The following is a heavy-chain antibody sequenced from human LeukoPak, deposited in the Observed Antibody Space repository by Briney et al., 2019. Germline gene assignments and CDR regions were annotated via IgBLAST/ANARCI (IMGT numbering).Heavy chain of an antibody. Sequence: SETLSLTCTVSGGSISSYSWSWIRQPPGKGLEWVGCIYYSGSTNYNPSLKSRVTISVDTSKNQFSLKVSSVTAADTAVYYCARSRLWFDYWGQGTLVTVSS. CDR1: GGSISSYS. CDR3: ARSRLWFDY. J-gene: IGHJ4*02. D-gene: IGHD2-21*01. CDR2: IYYSGST. V-gene: IGHV4-59*01.